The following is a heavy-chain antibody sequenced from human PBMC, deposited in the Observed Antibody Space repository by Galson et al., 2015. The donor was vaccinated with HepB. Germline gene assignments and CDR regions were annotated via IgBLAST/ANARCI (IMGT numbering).Heavy chain of an antibody. CDR2: ISSDSNYI. CDR1: EFTFKDYS. J-gene: IGHJ6*03. V-gene: IGHV3-21*01. D-gene: IGHD3-10*01. Sequence: SLRLSCAASEFTFKDYSMTWVRQAPGKGLEWVSSISSDSNYIYYADSMKGRFTISRDNAKNSLYLQMNSLRAEDTAVYYCARAGLRSPHYYYYYMDVWGKGTTVTVSS. CDR3: ARAGLRSPHYYYYYMDV.